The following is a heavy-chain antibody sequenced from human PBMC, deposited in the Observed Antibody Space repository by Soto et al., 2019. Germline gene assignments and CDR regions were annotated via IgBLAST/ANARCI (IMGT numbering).Heavy chain of an antibody. CDR1: GFTFSDYY. D-gene: IGHD6-13*01. CDR2: ISSSGSTI. J-gene: IGHJ4*02. CDR3: ARAIADSSSWPSRYYFDY. V-gene: IGHV3-11*01. Sequence: QVQLVESGGGLVKPGGSLRLSCAASGFTFSDYYMSWIRQAPGKGLEWVSYISSSGSTIYYADSVKGRFTISRDNAKHSLYLQMNSLRAEDTAVYYCARAIADSSSWPSRYYFDYWGQGTLVTVSS.